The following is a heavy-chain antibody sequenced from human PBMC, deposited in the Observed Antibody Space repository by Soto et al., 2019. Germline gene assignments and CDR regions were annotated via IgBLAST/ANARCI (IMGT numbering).Heavy chain of an antibody. CDR3: TRVWQQLAIDY. V-gene: IGHV3-49*03. Sequence: TGGSLRLSCTASGFTLGDYAMSWFRQAPGKGLEWVGFIRSKAYGGTTEYAASVKGRFTISRDDSKSIAYLQMNSLKTEDTAVYYCTRVWQQLAIDYWGQGTLVTVSS. D-gene: IGHD6-13*01. CDR2: IRSKAYGGTT. CDR1: GFTLGDYA. J-gene: IGHJ4*02.